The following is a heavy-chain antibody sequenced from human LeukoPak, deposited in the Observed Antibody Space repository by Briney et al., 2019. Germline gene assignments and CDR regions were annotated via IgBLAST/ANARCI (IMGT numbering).Heavy chain of an antibody. Sequence: PSETLSLTCTVSGGSISTYSWSWIRQPPGKGLEWIGYVYDSGTTDYNPSLKSRLTISVDTSKNQFSLRLSSVTAADTAVYYCARYKLITVDAFDVWGQGTMVTVSS. J-gene: IGHJ3*01. CDR3: ARYKLITVDAFDV. CDR1: GGSISTYS. V-gene: IGHV4-59*01. CDR2: VYDSGTT. D-gene: IGHD2-8*01.